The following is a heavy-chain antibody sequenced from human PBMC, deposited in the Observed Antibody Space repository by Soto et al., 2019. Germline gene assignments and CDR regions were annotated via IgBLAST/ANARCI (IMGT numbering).Heavy chain of an antibody. D-gene: IGHD3-22*01. CDR3: ASATMIVVVMAANNAFDI. CDR2: IIPIFGTA. CDR1: GGTFSSHA. Sequence: GASVKVSCKASGGTFSSHAISWVRQAPGQGLEWMGGIIPIFGTANYAQKFQGRVTITADESTSTAYMELSSLRSEDTAVYYCASATMIVVVMAANNAFDIWGQGTMVTVSS. J-gene: IGHJ3*02. V-gene: IGHV1-69*13.